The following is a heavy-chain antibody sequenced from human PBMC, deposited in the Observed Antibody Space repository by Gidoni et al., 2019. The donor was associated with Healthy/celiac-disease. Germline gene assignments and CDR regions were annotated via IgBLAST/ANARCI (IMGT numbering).Heavy chain of an antibody. J-gene: IGHJ4*02. V-gene: IGHV3-9*01. CDR3: AIKMGNYYPFDY. CDR2: ISWNSGSI. Sequence: EVQLVESGGGLVQPGRSLRLSCAASGFTFDDYAMHWVRQAPGKGLEWVSGISWNSGSIGYADSVKGRITISRDNAKNPLYLQMNRLRAEDTALYYCAIKMGNYYPFDYWGQGTLVTVSS. D-gene: IGHD4-4*01. CDR1: GFTFDDYA.